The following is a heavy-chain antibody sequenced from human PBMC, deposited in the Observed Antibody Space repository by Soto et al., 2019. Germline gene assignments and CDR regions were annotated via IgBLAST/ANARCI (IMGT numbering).Heavy chain of an antibody. J-gene: IGHJ6*02. CDR1: GGTFSTYA. CDR3: ARSQGGSSSLDIYYYYYYGMDV. CDR2: VIPIFGTP. Sequence: QVQLVQSGAEVKKPGSSVKVSCKAPGGTFSTYAISWVRQAPGQGLEWMGGVIPIFGTPKYAQKFQGRVTITAGESTSTGYMELRSLRSEETAVHYWARSQGGSSSLDIYYYYYYGMDVWGQGTTVTVSS. D-gene: IGHD2-15*01. V-gene: IGHV1-69*01.